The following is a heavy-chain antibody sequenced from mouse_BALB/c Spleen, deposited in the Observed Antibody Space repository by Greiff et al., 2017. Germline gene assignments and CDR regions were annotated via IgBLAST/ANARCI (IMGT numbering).Heavy chain of an antibody. CDR2: ISSGGGST. CDR1: GFAFSSYD. Sequence: EVQGVESGGGLVKPGGSLKLSCAASGFAFSSYDMSWVRQTPEKRLEWVAYISSGGGSTYYPDTVKGRFTISRDNAKNTLYLQMSSLKSEDTAMYYCARRDYRYDCFDYWGQGTTLTVSS. J-gene: IGHJ2*01. CDR3: ARRDYRYDCFDY. D-gene: IGHD2-14*01. V-gene: IGHV5-12-1*01.